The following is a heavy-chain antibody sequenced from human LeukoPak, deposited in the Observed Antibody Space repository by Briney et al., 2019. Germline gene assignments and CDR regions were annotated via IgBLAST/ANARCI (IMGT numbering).Heavy chain of an antibody. CDR2: IGTAGDI. V-gene: IGHV3-13*01. Sequence: PGGSLRLSCAASGFTFSNYDMHWVRQATGKGLEWVSGIGTAGDIYYAGSVRGRFTISRENAKNSLYLQMNSLRAEDTAVYYCAREDQYYYMDVWGKGTTVTVSS. CDR1: GFTFSNYD. CDR3: AREDQYYYMDV. J-gene: IGHJ6*03.